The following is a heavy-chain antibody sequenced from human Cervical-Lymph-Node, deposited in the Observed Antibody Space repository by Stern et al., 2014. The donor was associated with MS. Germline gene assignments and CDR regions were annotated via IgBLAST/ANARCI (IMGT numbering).Heavy chain of an antibody. D-gene: IGHD3-22*01. CDR2: IDWDDDK. CDR3: ARIPPDYYDSSGYGGAFDI. CDR1: GFSLSTSGMC. J-gene: IGHJ3*02. V-gene: IGHV2-70*01. Sequence: QVTLRESGPALVKPTQTLTLTCTFSGFSLSTSGMCVSWIRQPPGKALEWLALIDWDDDKYYSTSLKTRLTISKDTSKNQVVLTMTNMDPVDTATYYCARIPPDYYDSSGYGGAFDIWGQGTMVTVSS.